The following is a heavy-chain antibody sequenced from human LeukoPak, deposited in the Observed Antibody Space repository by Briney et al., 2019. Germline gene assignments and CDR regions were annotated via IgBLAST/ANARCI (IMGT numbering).Heavy chain of an antibody. J-gene: IGHJ4*02. D-gene: IGHD6-19*01. Sequence: GGPLRLPCAASGFTFSSYEMNWVRQAPGKGLEWVSYISSSGSTIYYADSVKGRFTISRDNAKNSLYLQMNSLRAEDTAVYYCARDLGQQWLVAGYWGQGTLVTVSS. CDR3: ARDLGQQWLVAGY. CDR2: ISSSGSTI. CDR1: GFTFSSYE. V-gene: IGHV3-48*03.